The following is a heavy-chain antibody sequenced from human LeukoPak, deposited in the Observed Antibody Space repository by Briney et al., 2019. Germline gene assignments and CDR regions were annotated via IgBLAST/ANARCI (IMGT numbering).Heavy chain of an antibody. D-gene: IGHD5-24*01. CDR3: ARLIEMAHSGDIEHDAFDI. CDR1: GGSISSSSYY. V-gene: IGHV4-39*01. Sequence: SETLSLTCTVSGGSISSSSYYWGWIRQPPGKGLEWIGSIYYSGSTYYNPSLKSRVTISVDTSKNQFSLKLSSVTAADTAVYYCARLIEMAHSGDIEHDAFDIWGQGTMVTVSS. J-gene: IGHJ3*02. CDR2: IYYSGST.